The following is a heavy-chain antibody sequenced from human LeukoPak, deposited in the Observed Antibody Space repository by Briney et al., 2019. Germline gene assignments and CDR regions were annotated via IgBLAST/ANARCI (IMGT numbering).Heavy chain of an antibody. D-gene: IGHD3-10*01. CDR2: MNPNSGNT. J-gene: IGHJ3*02. CDR3: ARQVGFGELAKAFDI. CDR1: GYTFTSYD. Sequence: GASVKVSCKASGYTFTSYDINWVRQATGQGLEWMGWMNPNSGNTGYAQKFQGRVTITRNTSISTAYMELSSPRSEDTAVYYCARQVGFGELAKAFDIWGQGTMVTVSS. V-gene: IGHV1-8*03.